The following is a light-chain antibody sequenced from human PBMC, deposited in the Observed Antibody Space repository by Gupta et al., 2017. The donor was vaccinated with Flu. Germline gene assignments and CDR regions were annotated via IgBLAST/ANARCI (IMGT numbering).Light chain of an antibody. V-gene: IGLV1-44*01. Sequence: QSVVTQPPSASGTPGQRVTISCSGSSSNIGSNTVNWYQQLPGTAPKVLIYSNNQRPSGVPDRFSGSKSGTSASLAISGRRSEDEADYYCAAWDDSLNGFYVFGTGTKVTVL. CDR3: AAWDDSLNGFYV. J-gene: IGLJ1*01. CDR2: SNN. CDR1: SSNIGSNT.